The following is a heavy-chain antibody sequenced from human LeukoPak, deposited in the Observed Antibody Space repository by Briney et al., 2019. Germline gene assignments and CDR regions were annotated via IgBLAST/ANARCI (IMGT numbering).Heavy chain of an antibody. V-gene: IGHV3-23*01. CDR3: AKDGYDYYYYYMDV. J-gene: IGHJ6*03. D-gene: IGHD1-1*01. CDR2: ISGSGGST. CDR1: GFTFSSYA. Sequence: PGGSLRLSCAASGFTFSSYAMSWVRQAPGKGLEWVSAISGSGGSTYYADFVKGRFTISRDNSKNPLYLQMNSLRAEDTAVYYCAKDGYDYYYYYMDVWGKGTTVTVSS.